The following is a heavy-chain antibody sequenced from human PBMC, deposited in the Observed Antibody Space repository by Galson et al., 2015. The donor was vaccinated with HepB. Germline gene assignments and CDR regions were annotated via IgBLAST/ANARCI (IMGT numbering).Heavy chain of an antibody. Sequence: ETLSLTCAVYGGSFSGYYWSWIRQPPGKGLEWIGEINHSGSTNYNPSLKSRVTISVDTSKNQFSLKLSSVTAADTAVYYCASFRRLFYYYDSRDVVDYWGQGTLVTVSS. J-gene: IGHJ4*02. CDR1: GGSFSGYY. CDR2: INHSGST. D-gene: IGHD3-22*01. CDR3: ASFRRLFYYYDSRDVVDY. V-gene: IGHV4-34*01.